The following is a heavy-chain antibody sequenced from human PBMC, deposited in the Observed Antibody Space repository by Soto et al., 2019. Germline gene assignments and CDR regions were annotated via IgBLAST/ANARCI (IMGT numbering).Heavy chain of an antibody. CDR1: EFTVSNNY. D-gene: IGHD5-12*01. Sequence: GGSLRLSCAASEFTVSNNYMSWVRQAPGKGLEWVSIIYSGTTTYYADSVKGRFTISRDNSKNTLYLEMNSLRADDTAVYYCARGLAKYYFDYWGQGTLVTVSS. CDR2: IYSGTTT. J-gene: IGHJ4*02. V-gene: IGHV3-53*01. CDR3: ARGLAKYYFDY.